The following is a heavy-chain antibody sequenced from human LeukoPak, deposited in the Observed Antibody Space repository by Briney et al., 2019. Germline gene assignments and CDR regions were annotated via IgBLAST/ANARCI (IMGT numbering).Heavy chain of an antibody. D-gene: IGHD4-17*01. Sequence: GGSLRLSCAASRFTFSSYAMSWVRQAPGKGLEWVSAISGSGGSTYYADSVKGRFTISRDNSKNTLYLQMNSLRAEDTAVYYCAKIYGDYVSSDYWGQGTLVTVSS. CDR1: RFTFSSYA. CDR2: ISGSGGST. V-gene: IGHV3-23*01. J-gene: IGHJ4*02. CDR3: AKIYGDYVSSDY.